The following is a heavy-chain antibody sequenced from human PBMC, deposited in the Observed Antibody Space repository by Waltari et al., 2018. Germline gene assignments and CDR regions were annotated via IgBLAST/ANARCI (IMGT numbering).Heavy chain of an antibody. V-gene: IGHV4-59*01. Sequence: QVQLQESGPGLVKPSETLSLTCTVSGGSISNYHWSWIRQPPGRGLEWIGYIYYSGSTTYNPALKSRISMSLDTSRNQFSLKMSSVTADDTAVYYCAGDYDSGSYRFDFWGQGTLVPVSS. CDR3: AGDYDSGSYRFDF. D-gene: IGHD3-10*01. CDR2: IYYSGST. CDR1: GGSISNYH. J-gene: IGHJ4*02.